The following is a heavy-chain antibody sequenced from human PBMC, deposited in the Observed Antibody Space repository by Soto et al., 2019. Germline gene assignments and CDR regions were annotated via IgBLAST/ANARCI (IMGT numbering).Heavy chain of an antibody. J-gene: IGHJ4*02. D-gene: IGHD3-22*01. CDR3: AREGYYDSSGYYYNYFDY. CDR1: GFTVSSNY. CDR2: IYSGGST. V-gene: IGHV3-66*01. Sequence: GGSLRLSCAASGFTVSSNYMSWVRQAPGKGLEWVSVIYSGGSTYYADSVKGRFTISRDNSKNTLYLQMNSLRAEDTAVYYCAREGYYDSSGYYYNYFDYWGQGTLVTSPQ.